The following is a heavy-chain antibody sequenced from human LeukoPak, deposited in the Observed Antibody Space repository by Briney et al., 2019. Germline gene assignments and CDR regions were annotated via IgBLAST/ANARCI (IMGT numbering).Heavy chain of an antibody. D-gene: IGHD3-10*01. V-gene: IGHV1-24*01. J-gene: IGHJ3*02. Sequence: ASVKVSCKVSGYTLTELSMRWVRQAPGKGLEWMGGFDPEDGETIYAQKVQGRVTMTEDTSTDTAYMELSSLRSEDTAVYYCATVRLVVWFAQGFDIWGQGTMVTVSS. CDR2: FDPEDGET. CDR3: ATVRLVVWFAQGFDI. CDR1: GYTLTELS.